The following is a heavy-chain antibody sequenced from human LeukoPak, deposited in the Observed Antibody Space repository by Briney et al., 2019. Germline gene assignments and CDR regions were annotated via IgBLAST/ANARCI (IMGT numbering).Heavy chain of an antibody. D-gene: IGHD3-22*01. CDR3: ATRKDSSGYLGAFDI. CDR2: IIPISGTA. CDR1: GGTFSSNV. J-gene: IGHJ4*02. Sequence: SVKVSCKASGGTFSSNVISWVRQAPGQGLEWMGGIIPISGTAKYAQKFQGRVTITTDESTSTGYMELSSLRSEDTAVYYCATRKDSSGYLGAFDIWGQGTLVTVSS. V-gene: IGHV1-69*05.